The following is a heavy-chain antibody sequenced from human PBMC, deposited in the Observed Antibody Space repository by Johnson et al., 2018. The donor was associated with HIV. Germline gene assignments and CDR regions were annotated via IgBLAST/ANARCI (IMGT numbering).Heavy chain of an antibody. CDR2: IWYDGSNK. Sequence: QVQLVESGGGVVQPGRSLRLSCATSGFIFNNYGMHWVRQAPGKGLEWVAVIWYDGSNKYYADSVKGRFTISRDNSKNTLYLQMNSLRAEDTAVYYCAKDERAAAGTRGLDAFDIWGQGTMVTVSS. CDR3: AKDERAAAGTRGLDAFDI. V-gene: IGHV3-33*06. CDR1: GFIFNNYG. J-gene: IGHJ3*02. D-gene: IGHD6-13*01.